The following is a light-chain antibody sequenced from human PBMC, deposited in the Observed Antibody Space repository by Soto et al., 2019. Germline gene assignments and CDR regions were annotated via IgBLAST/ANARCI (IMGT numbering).Light chain of an antibody. CDR3: QQYNSYSWT. J-gene: IGKJ1*01. CDR1: QSISSY. V-gene: IGKV1-39*01. Sequence: DIQMTQSPSSLSASVGDRVTITCRASQSISSYLNWYQQKPGKAPKLLIYAASSLQSGVPSRFSGSGSGTDFTLTISSLPPDDFATYYCQQYNSYSWTFGQGTKGE. CDR2: AAS.